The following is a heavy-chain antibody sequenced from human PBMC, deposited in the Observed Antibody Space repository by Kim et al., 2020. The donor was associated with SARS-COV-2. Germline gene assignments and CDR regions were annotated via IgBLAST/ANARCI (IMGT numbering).Heavy chain of an antibody. CDR3: ATDSKVYYYDSTGQMRFWNFDL. D-gene: IGHD3-22*01. Sequence: SETLSLTCTVSGGSISSHYWSWIRQPPGKGLEWIGYIYYSGSFNYHPSLRGRVTISLDTSKNQFSLNLSSVTAADTAVYYCATDSKVYYYDSTGQMRFWNFDLWGRGTLVTVSS. CDR1: GGSISSHY. V-gene: IGHV4-59*11. CDR2: IYYSGSF. J-gene: IGHJ2*01.